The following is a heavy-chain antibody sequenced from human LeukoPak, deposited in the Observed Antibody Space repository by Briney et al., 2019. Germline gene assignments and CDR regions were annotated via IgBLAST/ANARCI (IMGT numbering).Heavy chain of an antibody. V-gene: IGHV4-39*07. CDR3: ARDSSIVYGSGFVYDY. J-gene: IGHJ4*02. CDR1: GGSISSSTFY. CDR2: LYYSGST. D-gene: IGHD3-10*01. Sequence: PSETLSLTCTVSGGSISSSTFYWGWIRQPPGKGLEWIGSLYYSGSTYYNPSLKRRVTISVDTSKNQFSLKLSSVTAADTAVYYCARDSSIVYGSGFVYDYWGQGTLVTVSS.